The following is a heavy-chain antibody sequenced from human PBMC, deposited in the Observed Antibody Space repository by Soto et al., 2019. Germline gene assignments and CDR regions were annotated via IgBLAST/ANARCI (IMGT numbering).Heavy chain of an antibody. CDR2: IQSGGST. Sequence: EVQLVESGGGLVQPGGSLRLSCAASGFTVSSKYMSWVRQAPGQGLEWVSLIQSGGSTYYAGSVKGRFTISRDNSENTRFLQMNSLRVEDTAVYYCTRDDGPCSGGMCYGVTMDVWGKGTTVTV. CDR1: GFTVSSKY. V-gene: IGHV3-66*01. CDR3: TRDDGPCSGGMCYGVTMDV. J-gene: IGHJ6*03. D-gene: IGHD2-15*01.